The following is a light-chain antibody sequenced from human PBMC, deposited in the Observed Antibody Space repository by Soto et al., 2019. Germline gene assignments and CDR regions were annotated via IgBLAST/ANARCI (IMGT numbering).Light chain of an antibody. CDR2: GAS. J-gene: IGKJ1*01. Sequence: ELVLTHSPGTLSLSPGERATLSCRASQSVSSSYLAWYQQKPGQAPRLLIYGASSRATGIPDRFSGSGSGTDFTLTISRLEPEDFAVYYCQQYGSSPPWTFGQGTKVDIK. CDR3: QQYGSSPPWT. V-gene: IGKV3-20*01. CDR1: QSVSSSY.